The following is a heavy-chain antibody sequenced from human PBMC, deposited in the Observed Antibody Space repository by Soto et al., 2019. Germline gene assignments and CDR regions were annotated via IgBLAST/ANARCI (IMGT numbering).Heavy chain of an antibody. J-gene: IGHJ4*02. V-gene: IGHV1-69*01. CDR1: GGTFSSYA. Sequence: QVQLVQSGAEVKKPGSSVKVSCKASGGTFSSYAISWVRQAPGQGLEWMGGIIPIFGTANYAQKFQGRVTITADESTSTAYMELSSLRSEDTAVYYCVGSSAVVAATPVQSNYWGQGTLVTVSS. CDR3: VGSSAVVAATPVQSNY. CDR2: IIPIFGTA. D-gene: IGHD2-15*01.